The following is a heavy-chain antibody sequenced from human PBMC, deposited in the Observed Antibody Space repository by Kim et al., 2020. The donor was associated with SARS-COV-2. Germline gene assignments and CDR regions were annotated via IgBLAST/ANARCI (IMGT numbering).Heavy chain of an antibody. J-gene: IGHJ4*02. D-gene: IGHD2-15*01. CDR3: AKYCGGVDS. CDR1: GASIRSDY. Sequence: SETLSLTCTVSGASIRSDYWSWIRQPPGKGLEWIGYIYYTGSANYNPSLKSRVTMSVDMSKNQFSLKLSSVTAADTAVYYCAKYCGGVDSWGQGTLVTVSS. CDR2: IYYTGSA. V-gene: IGHV4-59*13.